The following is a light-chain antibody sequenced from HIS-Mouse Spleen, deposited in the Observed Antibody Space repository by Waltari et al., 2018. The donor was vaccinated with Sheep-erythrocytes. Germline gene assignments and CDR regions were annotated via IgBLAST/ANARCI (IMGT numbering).Light chain of an antibody. CDR3: QQRSNWPIFT. CDR1: QCVSSY. V-gene: IGKV3-11*01. CDR2: DAS. Sequence: EIELTQSPATLSFSPGERSPLPCRATQCVSSYLAWYQQKPGQAPRLLIYDASNRATGIPARFSGSGSGTDFTLTISSLEPEDFAVYYCQQRSNWPIFTFGPGTKVDIK. J-gene: IGKJ3*01.